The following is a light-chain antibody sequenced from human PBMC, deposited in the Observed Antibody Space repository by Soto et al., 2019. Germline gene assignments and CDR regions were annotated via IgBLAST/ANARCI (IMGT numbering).Light chain of an antibody. Sequence: DIQMTQSPSSLSASVGDRVTITCQASHDIRKYLNWYLQKPGKAPKLLIYDASNLETGVPSRFTGSGSGTDFTFTISSLQPEDIATYYCQQYENFPVTFGQGTRLESK. CDR1: HDIRKY. CDR2: DAS. V-gene: IGKV1-33*01. CDR3: QQYENFPVT. J-gene: IGKJ5*01.